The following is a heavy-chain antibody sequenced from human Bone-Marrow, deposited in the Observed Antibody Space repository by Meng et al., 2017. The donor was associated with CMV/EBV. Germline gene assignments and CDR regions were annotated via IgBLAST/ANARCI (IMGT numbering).Heavy chain of an antibody. CDR2: IYYSGST. Sequence: VSVGPVSSGSFYWSWVRQPPGKGLEWIGYIYYSGSTNYNPSLKSRVTISVDTSKDQFSLKLSSVTAADTAVYYCARIDYGADYFDYWGQGALVTVSS. V-gene: IGHV4-61*01. CDR3: ARIDYGADYFDY. J-gene: IGHJ4*02. D-gene: IGHD4-17*01. CDR1: VGPVSSGSFY.